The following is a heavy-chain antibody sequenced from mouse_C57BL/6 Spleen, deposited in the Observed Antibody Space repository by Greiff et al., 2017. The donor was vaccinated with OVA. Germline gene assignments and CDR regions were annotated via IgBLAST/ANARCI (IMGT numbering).Heavy chain of an antibody. Sequence: EVKLMESGPGLVKPSQSLSLTCSVTGYSITSGYYWNWIRQFPGNKLEWMGYISYDGSNNYNPSLKNRISITRDTSKNQFFLKLNSVTTEDTATYYCAREDWDGYFDVWGTGTTVTVSS. J-gene: IGHJ1*03. CDR2: ISYDGSN. V-gene: IGHV3-6*01. CDR1: GYSITSGYY. D-gene: IGHD4-1*01. CDR3: AREDWDGYFDV.